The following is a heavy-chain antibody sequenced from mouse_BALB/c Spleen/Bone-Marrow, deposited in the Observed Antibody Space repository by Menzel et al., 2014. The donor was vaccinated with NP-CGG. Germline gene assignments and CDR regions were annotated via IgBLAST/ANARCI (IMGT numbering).Heavy chain of an antibody. V-gene: IGHV1-80*01. J-gene: IGHJ2*01. CDR1: GYAFSTYG. CDR2: IYPGDGDT. CDR3: ARGGISVDY. Sequence: QVQLKESGAELVRPGSSVKISCKSSGYAFSTYGINWVKQRPGQGLEWIGQIYPGDGDTDFNGKFKGKATLTADRSSNTAYMEFSSLTSEDSAVYFCARGGISVDYWGQGTTLTVSS.